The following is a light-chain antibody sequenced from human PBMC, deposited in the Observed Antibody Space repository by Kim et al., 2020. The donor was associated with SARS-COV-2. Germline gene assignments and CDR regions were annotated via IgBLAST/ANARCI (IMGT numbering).Light chain of an antibody. Sequence: DIQMTQSPSSLAASVGDRVTIACRASQSINTYLNWYQQKPGKAPNLLIYAASTLQSWVPSRFSGSGSGTDFTLTISSLQPEDFATYYCQQSHTAPLLTFGGGTKVDIK. CDR3: QQSHTAPLLT. J-gene: IGKJ4*01. CDR2: AAS. CDR1: QSINTY. V-gene: IGKV1-39*01.